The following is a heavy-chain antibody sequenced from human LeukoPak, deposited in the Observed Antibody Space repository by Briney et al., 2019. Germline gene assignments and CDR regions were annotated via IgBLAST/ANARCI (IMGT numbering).Heavy chain of an antibody. CDR3: ATGITIFPTG. CDR2: FDPEDGET. D-gene: IGHD3-9*01. V-gene: IGHV1-24*01. J-gene: IGHJ4*02. CDR1: GYTFTGYY. Sequence: GASVKVSCKASGYTFTGYYMHWVRQAPGKGLEWMGGFDPEDGETIYAQKFQGRVTMTEDTSTDTAYMELSSLRSEDTAVYYCATGITIFPTGWGQGTLVTVSS.